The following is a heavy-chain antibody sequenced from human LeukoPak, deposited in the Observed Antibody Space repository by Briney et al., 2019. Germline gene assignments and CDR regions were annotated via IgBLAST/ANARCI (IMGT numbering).Heavy chain of an antibody. D-gene: IGHD5-24*01. CDR2: IWYDGSNK. Sequence: GGSLRLSCAASGFTFDDYGMSWVRQAPGKGLEWVAVIWYDGSNKYYADSVKGRFTISRDNSKNTLYLQMNSLRAEDTAVYYCARDRSRWLQENPDAFDIWGQGTMVTVSS. J-gene: IGHJ3*02. V-gene: IGHV3-33*08. CDR1: GFTFDDYG. CDR3: ARDRSRWLQENPDAFDI.